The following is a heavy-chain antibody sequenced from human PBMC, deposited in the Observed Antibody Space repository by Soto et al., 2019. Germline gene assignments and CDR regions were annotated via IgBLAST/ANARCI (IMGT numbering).Heavy chain of an antibody. J-gene: IGHJ5*02. CDR2: IVQSGST. V-gene: IGHV4-4*02. D-gene: IGHD6-19*01. Sequence: SETRSLTCGVSGGTIRSPDWWTWVRQPPGQGLEWSGEIVQSGSTNYTPSLESRVTISVEKSKNEFSLTLTSVTAADTAVYFCARGRCRSSSGWSWFDPWGQGILVTVSS. CDR3: ARGRCRSSSGWSWFDP. CDR1: GGTIRSPDW.